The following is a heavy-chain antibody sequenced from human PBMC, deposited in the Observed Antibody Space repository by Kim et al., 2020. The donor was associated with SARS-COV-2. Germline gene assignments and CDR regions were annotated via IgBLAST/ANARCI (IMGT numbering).Heavy chain of an antibody. CDR1: GFTFSSYS. V-gene: IGHV3-48*02. J-gene: IGHJ4*02. CDR3: ARDLDYGDYGGGRI. CDR2: ISSSSSTI. Sequence: GGSLRLSCAASGFTFSSYSMNWVRQAPGKGLEWVSYISSSSSTIYYADSVKGRFTISRDNAKNSLYLQMNSLRDEDTAVYYCARDLDYGDYGGGRIWGQGTLVTVSS. D-gene: IGHD4-17*01.